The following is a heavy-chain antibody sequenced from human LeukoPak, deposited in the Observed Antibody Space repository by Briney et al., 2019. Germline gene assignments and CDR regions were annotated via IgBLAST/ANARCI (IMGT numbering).Heavy chain of an antibody. V-gene: IGHV1-2*02. Sequence: ASVKVSCKASGYTFTDYALHWARQAPGQSLEWMGWINPNSGGTNYAQKFQGRVTMTRDTSISTAYMELSRLRSDDTAVYYCARAYSGLTPINKFGVFDYWGQGTLVTVSS. CDR1: GYTFTDYA. J-gene: IGHJ4*02. D-gene: IGHD1-26*01. CDR3: ARAYSGLTPINKFGVFDY. CDR2: INPNSGGT.